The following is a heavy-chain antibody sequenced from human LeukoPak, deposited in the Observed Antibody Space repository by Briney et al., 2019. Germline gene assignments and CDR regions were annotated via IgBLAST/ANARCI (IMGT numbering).Heavy chain of an antibody. V-gene: IGHV3-15*07. Sequence: GGSLRLSCAASGFIFSNVWMNWVRQTPGKGLERVGRIISKTDGGTIDYAAPVKGRFTISRDDSKNTLYLQMNSLKTEDTAVYYCTTASYGGPDYWGQGTLVTVS. J-gene: IGHJ4*02. CDR3: TTASYGGPDY. CDR1: GFIFSNVW. CDR2: IISKTDGGTI. D-gene: IGHD4-23*01.